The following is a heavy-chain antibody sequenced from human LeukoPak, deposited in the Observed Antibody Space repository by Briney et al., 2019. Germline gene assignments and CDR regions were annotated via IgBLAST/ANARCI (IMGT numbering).Heavy chain of an antibody. CDR2: ISYDGSNN. Sequence: GGSLRLSCAAPGFTFSSYAMHWVRQAPGKGLEWVAVISYDGSNNYYADSVKGRFTISRDNSKNTLYLQMNSLRAEDTAVYYCARVHSSGWYYFDYWGQGTLVTVSS. CDR1: GFTFSSYA. CDR3: ARVHSSGWYYFDY. D-gene: IGHD6-19*01. J-gene: IGHJ4*02. V-gene: IGHV3-30-3*01.